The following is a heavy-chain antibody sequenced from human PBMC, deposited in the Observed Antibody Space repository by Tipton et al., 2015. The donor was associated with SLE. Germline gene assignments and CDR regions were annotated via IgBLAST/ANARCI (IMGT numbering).Heavy chain of an antibody. CDR2: IYYSGST. D-gene: IGHD2-21*02. Sequence: TLSLTCTVSGGSISSGDYYWSWIRQPPGKGLEWIGYIYYSGSTYYNPSLKSRVTISVDTSKNQFSLKLSSVTAADTAVYYCARGGGDNYYYMDVWGKGTTVTVSS. CDR1: GGSISSGDYY. J-gene: IGHJ6*03. V-gene: IGHV4-30-4*01. CDR3: ARGGGDNYYYMDV.